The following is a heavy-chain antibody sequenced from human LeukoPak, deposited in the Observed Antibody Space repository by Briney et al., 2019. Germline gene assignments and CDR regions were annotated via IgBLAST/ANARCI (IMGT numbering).Heavy chain of an antibody. CDR1: GGSISSYY. J-gene: IGHJ3*02. V-gene: IGHV4-59*01. CDR2: IYYSGNT. CDR3: ARDTRDAFDI. Sequence: SQTLSLTCTVAGGSISSYYWSWIRQPPGKGLEWIGYIYYSGNTNYNPSLKSRVTISLDTSKNQFSLKLRSVTAADTAVYYCARDTRDAFDIWGQGTMVTVSS.